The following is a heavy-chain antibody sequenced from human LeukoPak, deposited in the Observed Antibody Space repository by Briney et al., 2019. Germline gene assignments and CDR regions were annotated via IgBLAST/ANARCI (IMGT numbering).Heavy chain of an antibody. CDR1: GYTFTSYD. V-gene: IGHV1-8*01. D-gene: IGHD3-10*01. J-gene: IGHJ4*02. CDR2: MNPNTGNT. CDR3: ARKFLGSRGYYFDY. Sequence: HWASVKVSCKASGYTFTSYDINWVRQATGQGLEWMGWMNPNTGNTGYAQKFQGRVTMTRDTSISTAYMELSSLRSDDTAVYYCARKFLGSRGYYFDYWGQGTLVTVSS.